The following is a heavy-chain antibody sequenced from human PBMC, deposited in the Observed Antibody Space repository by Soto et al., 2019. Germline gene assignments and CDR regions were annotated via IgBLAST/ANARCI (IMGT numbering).Heavy chain of an antibody. D-gene: IGHD6-6*01. J-gene: IGHJ5*02. CDR3: AHSLDSSSFLGLLSHWFDP. Sequence: ASGPTLVNPTQTLTLTCTFSGFSLSTSGVGVGWIRQPPGKALEWLALIYWNDDKRYSPSLKSRLTITKDTSKNQVVLTMTNMEPVDTATYYCAHSLDSSSFLGLLSHWFDPWGQGTLVTVSS. CDR1: GFSLSTSGVG. CDR2: IYWNDDK. V-gene: IGHV2-5*01.